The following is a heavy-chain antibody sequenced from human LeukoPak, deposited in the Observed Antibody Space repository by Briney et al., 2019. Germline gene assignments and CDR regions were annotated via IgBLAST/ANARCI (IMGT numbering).Heavy chain of an antibody. CDR3: ARDLYSSGLNAFDI. Sequence: SETLSLTCTVSGGSIRSYYWSWIRQPAGKGLEWIGRIYTSGSTNYNPSLKSRVTMSVDTSKNQFSLKLSSVTAADTAVYYCARDLYSSGLNAFDIWGQGTMVTVSS. D-gene: IGHD6-19*01. J-gene: IGHJ3*02. CDR2: IYTSGST. CDR1: GGSIRSYY. V-gene: IGHV4-4*07.